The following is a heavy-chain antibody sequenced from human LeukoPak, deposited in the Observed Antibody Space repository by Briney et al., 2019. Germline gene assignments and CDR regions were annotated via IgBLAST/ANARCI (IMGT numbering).Heavy chain of an antibody. CDR2: IIPIFGTA. CDR1: GGTFSSYA. D-gene: IGHD2-15*01. CDR3: ATGGCSGGSCYYYYYMDV. V-gene: IGHV1-69*05. J-gene: IGHJ6*03. Sequence: GASVKVSCKASGGTFSSYAISWVRQAPGQGLEWMGRIIPIFGTANYAQKFQGRVTITTDESTSTAYMELGSLRSEDTAVYYCATGGCSGGSCYYYYYMDVWGKGTTVTVSS.